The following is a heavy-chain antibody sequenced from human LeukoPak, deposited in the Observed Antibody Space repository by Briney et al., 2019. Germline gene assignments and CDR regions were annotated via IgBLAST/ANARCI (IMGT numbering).Heavy chain of an antibody. V-gene: IGHV1-46*01. D-gene: IGHD2-2*01. CDR2: INPSGGST. CDR1: GYTFTSYY. CDR3: AREGKSVVPAAPTYYYYMDV. J-gene: IGHJ6*03. Sequence: GVSVKVSCKASGYTFTSYYMHWVRQAPGQGLEWMGIINPSGGSTSYAQKFQGRVTMTRDTSTSTVYMELSSLRSEDTAVYYCAREGKSVVPAAPTYYYYMDVWGKGTTVTVSS.